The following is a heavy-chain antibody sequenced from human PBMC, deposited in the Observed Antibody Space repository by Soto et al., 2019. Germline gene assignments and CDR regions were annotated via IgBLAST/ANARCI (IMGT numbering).Heavy chain of an antibody. CDR3: VRRTTVTSGYWYFDL. J-gene: IGHJ2*01. CDR2: IYYSGST. CDR1: GGSISSSSYY. Sequence: QLQLQESGPGLVKPSETLSLTCTVSGGSISSSSYYWGWIRQPPGKGLEWIGSIYYSGSTYYNPSLKSRVTISVDKSNNHFSLKLSSVTAADTAVYYCVRRTTVTSGYWYFDLKCRGTLVTVSS. V-gene: IGHV4-39*01. D-gene: IGHD4-4*01.